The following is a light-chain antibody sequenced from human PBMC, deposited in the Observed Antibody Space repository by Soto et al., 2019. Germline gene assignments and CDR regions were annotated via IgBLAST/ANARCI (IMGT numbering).Light chain of an antibody. Sequence: QPVLTQPPSVSGAPGQRVTISCTGSSSNIGAGYDVHWYQQPPGTSPKLLIYGNINRPSGVPDRFSASTSGTSASLAITGLQAADEADYYCQSYDSSLNGYVFGTGTKLTVL. J-gene: IGLJ1*01. CDR2: GNI. CDR3: QSYDSSLNGYV. V-gene: IGLV1-40*01. CDR1: SSNIGAGYD.